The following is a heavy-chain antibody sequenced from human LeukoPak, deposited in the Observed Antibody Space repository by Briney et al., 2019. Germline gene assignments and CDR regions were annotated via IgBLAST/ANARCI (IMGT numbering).Heavy chain of an antibody. CDR2: TLNDGSNQ. CDR3: ARDGVNWGIDL. CDR1: GLTFRLYG. V-gene: IGHV3-33*01. J-gene: IGHJ5*02. D-gene: IGHD7-27*01. Sequence: PGGSLRLSCAASGLTFRLYGMHWVRQAPGKGLEWVAVTLNDGSNQYYADSVKGRFTVSRDNSKNTVFLQVNSLRADDTAVYYCARDGVNWGIDLWGQGTLVIVSS.